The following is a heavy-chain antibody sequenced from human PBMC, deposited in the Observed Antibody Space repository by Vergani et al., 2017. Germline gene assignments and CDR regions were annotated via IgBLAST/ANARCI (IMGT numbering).Heavy chain of an antibody. V-gene: IGHV3-15*01. CDR2: IRPKTDGGTT. D-gene: IGHD3-9*01. CDR1: GFTFSSAW. J-gene: IGHJ4*02. Sequence: EVQPVESGGGLVKPGGSLRLSCTTSGFTFSSAWMSWVRQAPGKGLEWVARIRPKTDGGTTDYAAPVKGRFTISRDDSKNTLYLQMNSLKTEDTAVYYCTTVRRYDILTGYYNRDYWGQGTLVTVSS. CDR3: TTVRRYDILTGYYNRDY.